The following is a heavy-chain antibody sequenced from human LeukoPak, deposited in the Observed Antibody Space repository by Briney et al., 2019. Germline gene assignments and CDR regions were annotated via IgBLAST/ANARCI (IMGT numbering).Heavy chain of an antibody. CDR1: GGSISRGGYY. CDR2: IYYSGST. Sequence: SETLSLTCTVSGGSISRGGYYWSWIRQHPGKGLEWIGYIYYSGSTYYNPSLKSRVTISVDTSKNQFSLKLSSVTAADTAVYYCARISSMIVDAFDIWGQGTMVTVSS. CDR3: ARISSMIVDAFDI. J-gene: IGHJ3*02. D-gene: IGHD3-22*01. V-gene: IGHV4-31*03.